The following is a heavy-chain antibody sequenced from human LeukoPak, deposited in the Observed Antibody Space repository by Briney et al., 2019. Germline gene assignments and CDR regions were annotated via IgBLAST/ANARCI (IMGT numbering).Heavy chain of an antibody. J-gene: IGHJ5*01. D-gene: IGHD2-2*01. V-gene: IGHV3-53*01. CDR2: IYFGGST. CDR3: AKDRHAPGRYCSSTSCFPFDS. CDR1: GFTVSSNY. Sequence: PGGSLRLSCAASGFTVSSNYMSWVRQAPGKGLEWVSIIYFGGSTYYADSVKGRFTISRDNSKNTLYLQMNSLRAEDTAVYYCAKDRHAPGRYCSSTSCFPFDSWGQGTLVTVSS.